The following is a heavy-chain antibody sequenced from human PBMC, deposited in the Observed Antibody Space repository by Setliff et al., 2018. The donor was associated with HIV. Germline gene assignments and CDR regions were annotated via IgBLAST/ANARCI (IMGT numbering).Heavy chain of an antibody. CDR3: ARRRPPPSGSYSKYYMDV. D-gene: IGHD1-26*01. CDR1: GGSFSGSY. Sequence: SETLSLTCAVHGGSFSGSYWSWIRQPPGKGLEWIGEINDSGSTNYNPSLKSRVTISVDTSKNQFSLRLSSVTAADTAVYYCARRRPPPSGSYSKYYMDVWGKGTTVTVSS. J-gene: IGHJ6*03. CDR2: INDSGST. V-gene: IGHV4-34*01.